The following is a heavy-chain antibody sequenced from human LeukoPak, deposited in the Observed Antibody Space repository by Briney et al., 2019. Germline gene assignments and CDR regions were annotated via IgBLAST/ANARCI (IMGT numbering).Heavy chain of an antibody. Sequence: PGGSLRLSCLAPGFAFNTQAMHWVRQAPGKGLEWLAVMSLDGSSIYYADSVKGRFTISRDNSKNTLYLQMSSLRVEDTAVYYCARDRGKLRYFDLWGQGTLLTVSS. CDR3: ARDRGKLRYFDL. D-gene: IGHD3-9*01. CDR2: MSLDGSSI. V-gene: IGHV3-30*15. CDR1: GFAFNTQA. J-gene: IGHJ4*02.